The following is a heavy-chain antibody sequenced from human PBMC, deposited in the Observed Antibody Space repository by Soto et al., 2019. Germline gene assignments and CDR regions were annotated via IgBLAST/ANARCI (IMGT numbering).Heavy chain of an antibody. CDR1: GFIFSSFW. Sequence: EVRLEEAGGGFVQPGGSLRVSCSGSGFIFSSFWMHWDRQGPGKGLEWVSRINGEGASLAYADSVKGRFSISRDNVKNTLHLQMNSLGADDTAVYFCAREGSLGLDVWGRGKTVTVSS. D-gene: IGHD3-10*01. CDR3: AREGSLGLDV. J-gene: IGHJ6*02. V-gene: IGHV3-74*03. CDR2: INGEGASL.